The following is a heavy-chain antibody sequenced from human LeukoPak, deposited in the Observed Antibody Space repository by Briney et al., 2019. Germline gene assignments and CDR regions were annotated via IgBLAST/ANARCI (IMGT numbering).Heavy chain of an antibody. J-gene: IGHJ3*02. CDR2: IYYSGST. CDR1: GGSISSSGYY. V-gene: IGHV4-31*03. CDR3: ARERRWLQSHDAFDI. Sequence: SETLSLTCTVSGGSISSSGYYWSWIRQHPGKGLEWIGYIYYSGSTYYNPSLKSRVTISVDTSKNQFSLKLSSVTAADTAVYYCARERRWLQSHDAFDIWGQGTMVTVSS. D-gene: IGHD5-12*01.